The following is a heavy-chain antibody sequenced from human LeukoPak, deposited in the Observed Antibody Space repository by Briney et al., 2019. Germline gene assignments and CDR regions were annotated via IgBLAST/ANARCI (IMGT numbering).Heavy chain of an antibody. Sequence: SGGSLRLPCAASGFIVTSYYMNWVRQAPGKGLEWVSVIYSSGNTYYADSVKGRFTISRDSSENTLYLQMNRLRAEDTAVYYCARVGGYGYGMDVWGQGTTVTVSS. D-gene: IGHD4-17*01. CDR3: ARVGGYGYGMDV. CDR1: GFIVTSYY. CDR2: IYSSGNT. J-gene: IGHJ6*02. V-gene: IGHV3-53*01.